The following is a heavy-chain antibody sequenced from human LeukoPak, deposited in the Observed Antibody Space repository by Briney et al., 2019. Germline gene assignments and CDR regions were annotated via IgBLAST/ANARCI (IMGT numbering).Heavy chain of an antibody. J-gene: IGHJ4*02. V-gene: IGHV5-51*01. CDR1: GSSFTSSW. CDR3: ARFSVGGTYYPNY. CDR2: IYPGDSDT. Sequence: GESLKISCQGSGSSFTSSWIGWVRQMPGKGLEWMGIIYPGDSDTRYSPSFQGQVTISADKSISTAYLQWSSLKASDTAMYYCARFSVGGTYYPNYWGRGTLVSVSS. D-gene: IGHD1-26*01.